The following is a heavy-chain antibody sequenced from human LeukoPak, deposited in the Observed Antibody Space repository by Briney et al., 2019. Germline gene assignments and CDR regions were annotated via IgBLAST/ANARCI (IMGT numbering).Heavy chain of an antibody. CDR3: ARDTGRGTTSYGMDV. V-gene: IGHV3-23*01. D-gene: IGHD4-17*01. Sequence: GGPLGLSCSASGLPFSSSALGWVRRPPGKGLEGVSTISGVDSGTYYADSVKGRFIISRDNSKNTLYLQMNSLRAEDTAVYYCARDTGRGTTSYGMDVWGQGTTVTVSS. J-gene: IGHJ6*02. CDR1: GLPFSSSA. CDR2: ISGVDSGT.